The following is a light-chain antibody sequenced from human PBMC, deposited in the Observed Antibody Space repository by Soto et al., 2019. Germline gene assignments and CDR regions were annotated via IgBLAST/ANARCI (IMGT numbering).Light chain of an antibody. CDR1: SSNIGAGYD. Sequence: VLAQPPSVSGAPGQRVTISCTGSSSNIGAGYDVHWYEQLPGTAPKLLIYGNSNRPSGVPDRFSGSKSGTSASLAITGLQAEDEADYYCQSYDSSLSGYVFGTGTKVTVL. J-gene: IGLJ1*01. CDR2: GNS. CDR3: QSYDSSLSGYV. V-gene: IGLV1-40*01.